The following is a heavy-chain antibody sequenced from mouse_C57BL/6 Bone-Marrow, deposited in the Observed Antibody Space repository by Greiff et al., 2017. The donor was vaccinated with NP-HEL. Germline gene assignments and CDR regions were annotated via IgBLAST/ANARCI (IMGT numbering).Heavy chain of an antibody. CDR2: ISSGGDYI. CDR3: TRDQGARGYWYFDV. V-gene: IGHV5-9-1*02. D-gene: IGHD3-2*02. J-gene: IGHJ1*03. CDR1: GFTFSSYA. Sequence: EVKLVESGEGLVKPGGSLKLSCAASGFTFSSYAMSWVRQTPEKRLEWVAYISSGGDYIYYADTVKGRFTISRDNARNTLYLQMSSLKSEDTAMYYCTRDQGARGYWYFDVWGTGTTVTVSS.